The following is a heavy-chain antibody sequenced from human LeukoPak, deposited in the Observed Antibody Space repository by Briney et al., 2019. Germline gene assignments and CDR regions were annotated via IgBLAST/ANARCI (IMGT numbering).Heavy chain of an antibody. Sequence: APVQVSFQASGSTFTSYDINWVRPATGQGLAWMGWMNPNSDNRGYAQKFQGRVTMTRNTSISTAYMELSSLRSEGTAVYYCASPSGSNAFDIWGQGTMVTVSS. J-gene: IGHJ3*02. CDR3: ASPSGSNAFDI. V-gene: IGHV1-8*01. CDR1: GSTFTSYD. D-gene: IGHD3-10*01. CDR2: MNPNSDNR.